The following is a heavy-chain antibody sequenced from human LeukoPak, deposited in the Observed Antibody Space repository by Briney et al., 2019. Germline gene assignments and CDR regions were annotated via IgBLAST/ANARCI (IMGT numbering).Heavy chain of an antibody. CDR1: GGSISSYY. CDR2: IYYSGST. Sequence: SETLSLTCTVSGGSISSYYWSWIRQPPGKGLEWIGYIYYSGSTYYNPSLRSRVTISVDTSKNQFSLKLSSVTAADTAVYYCARETLGYWGQGTLVTVSS. CDR3: ARETLGY. V-gene: IGHV4-59*04. D-gene: IGHD5-24*01. J-gene: IGHJ4*02.